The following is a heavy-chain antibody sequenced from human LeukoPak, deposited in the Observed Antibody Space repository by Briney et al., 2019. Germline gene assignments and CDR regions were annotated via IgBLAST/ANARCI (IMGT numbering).Heavy chain of an antibody. CDR2: ISGSGDST. CDR3: AKDARRTSGWYFFDY. Sequence: GGSLRLSCSASGFTFSSYAMHWVRQAPGKGLEWVSGISGSGDSTYYADSVKGRFTISRDNSKNTLFLQMNSLRAEDTAVYFCAKDARRTSGWYFFDYWGQGTLVTVSS. V-gene: IGHV3-23*01. CDR1: GFTFSSYA. D-gene: IGHD6-19*01. J-gene: IGHJ4*02.